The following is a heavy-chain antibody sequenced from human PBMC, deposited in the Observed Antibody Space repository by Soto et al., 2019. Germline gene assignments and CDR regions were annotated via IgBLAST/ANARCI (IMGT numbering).Heavy chain of an antibody. D-gene: IGHD6-13*01. CDR1: GGTFSNYA. J-gene: IGHJ6*02. CDR2: IIPIFGTA. V-gene: IGHV1-69*12. Sequence: QVQLVQSGAEVKKPGSSVKVSCKASGGTFSNYAISWVRQAPGQGLEWMGGIIPIFGTANYAQKFQGRVTITADESTSTAYMELSSLRSEDTAVYYCVSKLAAAGTGSSYYYYGMDVWGQGTTVTVSS. CDR3: VSKLAAAGTGSSYYYYGMDV.